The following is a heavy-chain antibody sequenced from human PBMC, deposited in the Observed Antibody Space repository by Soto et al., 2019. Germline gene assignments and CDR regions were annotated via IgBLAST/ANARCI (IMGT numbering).Heavy chain of an antibody. V-gene: IGHV1-46*01. J-gene: IGHJ4*02. Sequence: ASVKVSCKASGGTFSSYAISWVRQAPGQGLEWMGIINPSGDSTSYAQEFQGRVTMTRETSTSTLYMELSSLRSEDTAVYYCARATRSGSPHFDHWGQGTLVTV. CDR3: ARATRSGSPHFDH. D-gene: IGHD5-12*01. CDR2: INPSGDST. CDR1: GGTFSSYA.